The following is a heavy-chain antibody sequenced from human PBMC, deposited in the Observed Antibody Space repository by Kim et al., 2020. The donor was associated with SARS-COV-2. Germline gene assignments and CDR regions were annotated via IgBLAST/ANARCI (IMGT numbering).Heavy chain of an antibody. D-gene: IGHD2-8*01. CDR1: GLTFSAYY. J-gene: IGHJ6*01. V-gene: IGHV3-74*03. CDR3: VKPMYTNYIHYYGLDV. Sequence: GGSLRLSCTTSGLTFSAYYMHWVHLAPGRGLEWVSGIASDGSNTTYVDSVKGRFTISRDNARNTLFLHMSSLGAEDTALYFCVKPMYTNYIHYYGLDVWG. CDR2: IASDGSNT.